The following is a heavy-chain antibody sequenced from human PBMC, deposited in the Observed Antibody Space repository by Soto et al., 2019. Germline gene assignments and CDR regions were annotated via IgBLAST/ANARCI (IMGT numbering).Heavy chain of an antibody. V-gene: IGHV3-11*06. CDR3: AKLPPFDWYFDL. Sequence: QVQLVESGGGLVKPGGSLRPSCAASGFTFSDYYMSWIRQAPGKGLEWVSYISSRSSYRNYADSVKGRFTISRDDAQNSLYLQMNSLRAEDTAVYYCAKLPPFDWYFDLWGRGTLVTVSS. CDR1: GFTFSDYY. CDR2: ISSRSSYR. D-gene: IGHD1-7*01. J-gene: IGHJ2*01.